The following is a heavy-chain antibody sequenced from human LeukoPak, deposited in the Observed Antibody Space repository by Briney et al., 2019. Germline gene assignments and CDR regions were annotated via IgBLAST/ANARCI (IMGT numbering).Heavy chain of an antibody. V-gene: IGHV3-23*01. D-gene: IGHD6-19*01. Sequence: GGTLRLSCAASGFTFSSYGMSWVRQAPGKGLEWVSAISGSGGSTYYADSVKGRFTISRDNSKNTLYLQMNSLRAEDTAVYYCARDQWLAHYYYMDVWGKGTTVTVSS. CDR2: ISGSGGST. CDR3: ARDQWLAHYYYMDV. J-gene: IGHJ6*03. CDR1: GFTFSSYG.